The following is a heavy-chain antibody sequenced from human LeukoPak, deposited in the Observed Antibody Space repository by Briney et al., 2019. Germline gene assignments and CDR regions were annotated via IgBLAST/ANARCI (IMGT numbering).Heavy chain of an antibody. D-gene: IGHD2-2*01. CDR1: GGSISSGDYH. Sequence: SETLSLTCTGSGGSISSGDYHWNWIRQPPGEGLEGIGFIHDSGSTYYNPSLKSRVTISVDTSKNRFSLKLSSVTAADTAVYYCARAGLPYRKYQPLPDYSGQGTLVTVSS. CDR3: ARAGLPYRKYQPLPDY. CDR2: IHDSGST. V-gene: IGHV4-30-4*02. J-gene: IGHJ4*02.